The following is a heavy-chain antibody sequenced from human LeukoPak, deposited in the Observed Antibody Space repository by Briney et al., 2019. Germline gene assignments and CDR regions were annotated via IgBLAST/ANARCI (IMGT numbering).Heavy chain of an antibody. CDR1: GFTFSSYG. D-gene: IGHD5-18*01. CDR3: ARDTAMANFDY. V-gene: IGHV3-33*01. CDR2: IWYDGSNK. Sequence: GGSLRLSCAASGFTFSSYGMRWVRQAPGKGLEWVAVIWYDGSNKYYADSVKGRFTISRDNSKNTLYLQMNSLRAEDTAVYYCARDTAMANFDYWGQGTLVTVSS. J-gene: IGHJ4*02.